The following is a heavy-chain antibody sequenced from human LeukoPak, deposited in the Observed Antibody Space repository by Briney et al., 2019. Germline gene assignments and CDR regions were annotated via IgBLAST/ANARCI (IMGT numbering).Heavy chain of an antibody. D-gene: IGHD3-22*01. CDR2: IIPIFGTA. CDR1: GGTFSSYA. V-gene: IGHV1-69*13. Sequence: SVKVSCKASGGTFSSYAISWVRQAPGQGLEWMGGIIPIFGTANYAQKFQGRVTITAVESTSTAYMELSSLRSEDTAVYYCARSKGLAMIVVPHGMDVWGQGTTVTVSS. J-gene: IGHJ6*02. CDR3: ARSKGLAMIVVPHGMDV.